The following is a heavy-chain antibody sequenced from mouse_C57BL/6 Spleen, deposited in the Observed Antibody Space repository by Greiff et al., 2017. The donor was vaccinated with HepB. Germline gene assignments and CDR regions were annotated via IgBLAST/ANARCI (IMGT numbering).Heavy chain of an antibody. CDR2: IDPEDGET. V-gene: IGHV14-2*01. Sequence: EVQLQQSGAELVKPGASVKLSCTASGFNIKDYYMHWVKQRTEQGLEWIGRIDPEDGETKYAPEFQGKATITADSSSNTAYLPLSSLTSEDTAVYCGSSPLSTTVGGYFDVWGTGTRVTVSS. D-gene: IGHD1-1*01. CDR3: SSPLSTTVGGYFDV. J-gene: IGHJ1*03. CDR1: GFNIKDYY.